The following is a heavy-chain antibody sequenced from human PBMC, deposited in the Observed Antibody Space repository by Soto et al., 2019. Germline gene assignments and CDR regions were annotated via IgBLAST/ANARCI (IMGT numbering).Heavy chain of an antibody. V-gene: IGHV3-30*04. CDR3: ARDGYSGRSDGFDI. CDR2: ISYDGKNE. D-gene: IGHD1-26*01. CDR1: GFTFGAYS. Sequence: QVQLVECGGGVVQPGRSLRLSCAASGFTFGAYSMHWVRQPPGKGLEWVAVISYDGKNERYTDPVKGRFTVSRDNSKSTMYLQMNSLRSEDTAVYYCARDGYSGRSDGFDIWGQGTMVTVSS. J-gene: IGHJ3*02.